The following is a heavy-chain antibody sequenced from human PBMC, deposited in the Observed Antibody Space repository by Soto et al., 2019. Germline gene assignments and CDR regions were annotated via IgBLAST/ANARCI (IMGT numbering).Heavy chain of an antibody. CDR3: ARHRSSDFWSGFARWFDP. CDR1: GGSISSSSYY. D-gene: IGHD3-3*01. J-gene: IGHJ5*02. V-gene: IGHV4-39*01. Sequence: SETLSLTCTVSGGSISSSSYYWGWIRQPPGKGLEWIGSIYYSGSTYYNPSLKSRVTISVDTSKNQFSLKLSSVTAADTAVYYCARHRSSDFWSGFARWFDPWGQGTLVTV. CDR2: IYYSGST.